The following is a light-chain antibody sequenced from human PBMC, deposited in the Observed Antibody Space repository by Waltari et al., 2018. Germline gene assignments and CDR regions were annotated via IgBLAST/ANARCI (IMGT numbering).Light chain of an antibody. CDR2: DVD. V-gene: IGLV2-8*01. J-gene: IGLJ2*01. Sequence: QSALTQPPSASGSPGQSVTISCTGTRSDIGFYNYVSWYQQHPGKAPKVIIYDVDKRPSGVPDRFSGSKSGNTASLTVSGLQAEDESDYYCSSYGGSNNLLFGGGTKLTVL. CDR3: SSYGGSNNLL. CDR1: RSDIGFYNY.